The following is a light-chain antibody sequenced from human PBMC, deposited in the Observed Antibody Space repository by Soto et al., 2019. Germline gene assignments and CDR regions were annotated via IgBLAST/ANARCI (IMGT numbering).Light chain of an antibody. CDR1: QSVSSN. J-gene: IGKJ5*01. Sequence: IVMTQSQATLSVSPGERATLSCRASQSVSSNLAWYQQKPGQAPRLLIYGASTRATGIPARFSGSGSGTEFPLTISSLQSEDFAVYYCQQYNNWPSTFGQGTRLEIK. CDR2: GAS. V-gene: IGKV3-15*01. CDR3: QQYNNWPST.